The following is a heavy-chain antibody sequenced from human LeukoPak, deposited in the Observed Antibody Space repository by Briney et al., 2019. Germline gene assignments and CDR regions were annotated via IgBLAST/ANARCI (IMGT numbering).Heavy chain of an antibody. CDR1: ASSCSTSGLS. D-gene: IGHD2-21*01. V-gene: IGHV2-70*11. Sequence: SGPSLFQPPPTLTLSCTMPASSCSTSGLSVSWIRQPPGKALEWLARIDWDDDKYYSTSLKTRLTISKDASKKQVALTLTNMGPVDTATYYLPCINSVRGRGPCHYGAQGTLVTVSS. J-gene: IGHJ4*02. CDR2: IDWDDDK. CDR3: PCINSVRGRGPCHY.